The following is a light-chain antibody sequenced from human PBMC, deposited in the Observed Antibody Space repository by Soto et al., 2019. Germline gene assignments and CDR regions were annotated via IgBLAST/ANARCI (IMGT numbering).Light chain of an antibody. Sequence: QFVLTQPASVSGSPGQSIAISCTGTSSDVGSYNSVSWYQQFPGKAPKLILYAVTNRPSGVSNRFSGSKSGNTASLTISGLQAEDEADYFCSSYTTSATLVFGVGTKLTVL. J-gene: IGLJ2*01. CDR2: AVT. CDR1: SSDVGSYNS. V-gene: IGLV2-14*01. CDR3: SSYTTSATLV.